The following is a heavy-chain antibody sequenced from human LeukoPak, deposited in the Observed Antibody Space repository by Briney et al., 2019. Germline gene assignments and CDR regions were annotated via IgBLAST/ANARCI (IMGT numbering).Heavy chain of an antibody. J-gene: IGHJ3*02. CDR1: GGSISSYP. CDR2: IDYSGSS. D-gene: IGHD3-9*01. Sequence: AETLSLTCSVSGGSISSYPWTWIRQPPGKGLEWIGFIDYSGSSNYNPSLKSRVTISADPSTNHFSLNLTSVTAAGTAVYFCARDHPVADWAPDIWGRGTMVTVSS. V-gene: IGHV4-59*13. CDR3: ARDHPVADWAPDI.